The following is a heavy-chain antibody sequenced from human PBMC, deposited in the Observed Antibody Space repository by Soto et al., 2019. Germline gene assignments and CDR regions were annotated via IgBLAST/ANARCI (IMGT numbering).Heavy chain of an antibody. V-gene: IGHV4-31*03. J-gene: IGHJ4*02. Sequence: SETLSLTCTVSGGSISSGGYYWSWIRQHPGKGLEWIGYIYYSGSTYYNPSLKSRVTISVDTSKNQFSLKLSSVTAADTAVYYCARDFSGTTAIDYWGKGTLVTVST. CDR1: GGSISSGGYY. D-gene: IGHD5-18*01. CDR2: IYYSGST. CDR3: ARDFSGTTAIDY.